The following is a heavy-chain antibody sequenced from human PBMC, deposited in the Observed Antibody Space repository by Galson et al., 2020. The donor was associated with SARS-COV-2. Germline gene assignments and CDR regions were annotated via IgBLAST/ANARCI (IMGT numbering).Heavy chain of an antibody. D-gene: IGHD2-15*01. CDR2: VYYFGGS. V-gene: IGHV4-39*07. CDR1: GGSLSTNNYY. J-gene: IGHJ4*02. Sequence: SETLFLTCTVSGGSLSTNNYYWGWIRQPPGKGLYWIATVYYFGGSYYNPSLKSRATISLDTSKNHFSLKLTSVTAADTAVYYCARLIESELLLGSYYFDTWGQGTLVTVSS. CDR3: ARLIESELLLGSYYFDT.